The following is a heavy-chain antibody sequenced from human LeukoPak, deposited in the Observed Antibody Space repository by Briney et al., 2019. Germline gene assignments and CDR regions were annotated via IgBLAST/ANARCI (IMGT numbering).Heavy chain of an antibody. CDR1: GGSISSYY. Sequence: SETLSLTCTVSGGSISSYYWSWIRQPPGKGLEWIGYIYYSGSTNYNPSLKRRVTISVDTSKNQFSLKLSSVTAADTAVYYCARDPYCGGDCYSGAFDIWGQGTMVTVSS. D-gene: IGHD2-21*02. CDR3: ARDPYCGGDCYSGAFDI. J-gene: IGHJ3*02. V-gene: IGHV4-59*01. CDR2: IYYSGST.